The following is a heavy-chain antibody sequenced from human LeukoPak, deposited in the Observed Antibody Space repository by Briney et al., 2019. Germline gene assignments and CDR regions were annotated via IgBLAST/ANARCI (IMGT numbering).Heavy chain of an antibody. J-gene: IGHJ6*03. CDR3: ARAAAPPPYYYMDV. Sequence: SETLSLTCSVSGDSISNTNYYWAWIRQPPGKGLEWIGSIYHSGSTYYNPSLKSRVTLSIDTSKNQFSLKVTSVTAADTAVYCCARAAAPPPYYYMDVWGKGTTVTVSS. D-gene: IGHD6-6*01. CDR2: IYHSGST. CDR1: GDSISNTNYY. V-gene: IGHV4-39*07.